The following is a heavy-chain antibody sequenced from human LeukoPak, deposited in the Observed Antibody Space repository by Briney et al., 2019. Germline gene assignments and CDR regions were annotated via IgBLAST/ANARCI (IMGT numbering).Heavy chain of an antibody. D-gene: IGHD3-16*02. J-gene: IGHJ6*03. Sequence: AGGSLRLSCAASGFTFSSYAMSWVRQAPGKGLEWVSAISGSGGSTYYADSVKGRFTISRDHSKNTLYLQMNSLRAEDTAVYYCAKDLRGLSTLYYYYMDVWGKGTTVTVSS. CDR2: ISGSGGST. CDR3: AKDLRGLSTLYYYYMDV. V-gene: IGHV3-23*01. CDR1: GFTFSSYA.